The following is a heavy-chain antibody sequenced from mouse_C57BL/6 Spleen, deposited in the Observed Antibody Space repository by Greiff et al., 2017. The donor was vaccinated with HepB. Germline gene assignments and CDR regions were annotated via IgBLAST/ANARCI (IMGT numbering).Heavy chain of an antibody. CDR2: IYPGSGNT. Sequence: QVQLKQSGPELVKPGASVKISCKASGYTFTDYYINWVKQRPGQGLEWIGWIYPGSGNTKYNEKFKGKATLTVDTSSSTAYMQLSSLTSEDLAFYFCARSRYYGSSGRFDYWGQGTTLTVSS. J-gene: IGHJ2*01. CDR1: GYTFTDYY. V-gene: IGHV1-84*01. D-gene: IGHD1-1*01. CDR3: ARSRYYGSSGRFDY.